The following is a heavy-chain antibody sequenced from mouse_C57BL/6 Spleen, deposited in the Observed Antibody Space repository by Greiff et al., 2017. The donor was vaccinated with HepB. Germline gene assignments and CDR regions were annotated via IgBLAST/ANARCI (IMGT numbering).Heavy chain of an antibody. V-gene: IGHV5-17*01. CDR3: ARVYYDYDGWYFDV. CDR2: ISSGSSTI. D-gene: IGHD2-4*01. Sequence: EVKVVESGGGLVKPGGSLKLSCAASGFTFSDYGMHWVRQAPEKGLEWVAYISSGSSTIYYADTVKGRFTISRDNAKNTLFLQMTSLRSEDTAMYYCARVYYDYDGWYFDVWGTGTTVTVSS. CDR1: GFTFSDYG. J-gene: IGHJ1*03.